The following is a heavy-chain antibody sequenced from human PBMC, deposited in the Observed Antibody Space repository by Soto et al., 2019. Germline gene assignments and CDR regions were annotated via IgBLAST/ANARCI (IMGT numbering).Heavy chain of an antibody. CDR2: IYPFDSDN. J-gene: IGHJ4*02. CDR1: GYTFTNYW. D-gene: IGHD5-12*01. Sequence: PGESLKISCSGSGYTFTNYWIAWVRQMSGKGLEWMGIIYPFDSDNRYSPSFQGQVTISADKSISTAYLQWSSLRASDTAIYYCARLGRDGSDYYFDYWGQGTLVTVSS. V-gene: IGHV5-51*01. CDR3: ARLGRDGSDYYFDY.